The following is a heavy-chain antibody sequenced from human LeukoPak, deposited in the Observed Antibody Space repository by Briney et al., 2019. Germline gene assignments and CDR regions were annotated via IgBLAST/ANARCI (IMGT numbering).Heavy chain of an antibody. Sequence: PGGSLRLSCAASGFTFSRYSMNWVRQAPGKGLEWVSYISSSSSTMYYADSVKGRLTISRDNAKNSLYLQMNSLRDEDTALYFCARDPGHSSVGESKHNDYWGQGTLVTVSS. CDR2: ISSSSSTM. J-gene: IGHJ4*02. D-gene: IGHD3-10*01. CDR1: GFTFSRYS. CDR3: ARDPGHSSVGESKHNDY. V-gene: IGHV3-48*02.